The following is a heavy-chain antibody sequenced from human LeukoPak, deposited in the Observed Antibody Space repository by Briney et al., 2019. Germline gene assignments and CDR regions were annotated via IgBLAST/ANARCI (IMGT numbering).Heavy chain of an antibody. J-gene: IGHJ4*02. V-gene: IGHV1-18*01. D-gene: IGHD3-22*01. CDR1: GYTFTSYG. Sequence: ASVKVSCKASGYTFTSYGFSWVRQAPGQGLEWMGWISAYNGNTNYAQKLQGRVTMTTDTSTSTAYMELRSLRSDDTAVYYCARETYYYDSSGSTEAYWGQGTLVTVSS. CDR2: ISAYNGNT. CDR3: ARETYYYDSSGSTEAY.